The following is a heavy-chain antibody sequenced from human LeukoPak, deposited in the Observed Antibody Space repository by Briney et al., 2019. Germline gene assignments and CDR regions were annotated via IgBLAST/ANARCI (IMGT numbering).Heavy chain of an antibody. D-gene: IGHD3-16*01. V-gene: IGHV3-74*01. CDR2: IISNENSA. CDR1: GFTFSSNW. J-gene: IGHJ5*02. Sequence: GGSLRLSCAASGFTFSSNWMHWVRQAPGKGLVWVSRIISNENSATYADSVKGRFTISRDNAKDSVYLQMNSLRAEDTAVYYCTRGLGEHGGVSDRWGQGTLVIVSS. CDR3: TRGLGEHGGVSDR.